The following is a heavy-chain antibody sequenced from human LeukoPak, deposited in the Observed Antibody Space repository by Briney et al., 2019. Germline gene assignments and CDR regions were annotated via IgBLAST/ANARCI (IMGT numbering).Heavy chain of an antibody. Sequence: PGGSLRLSCAASGLTFSNYAMSWVRQAPGKGLEWVSGISDSGGSTYYADSVKGRFTISRDNSKNTLYLQMNSLRAEDTAVYYCAKDLRQWLVLGVYYYYGMDVWGQGTTVTVSS. V-gene: IGHV3-23*01. CDR2: ISDSGGST. D-gene: IGHD6-19*01. CDR3: AKDLRQWLVLGVYYYYGMDV. CDR1: GLTFSNYA. J-gene: IGHJ6*02.